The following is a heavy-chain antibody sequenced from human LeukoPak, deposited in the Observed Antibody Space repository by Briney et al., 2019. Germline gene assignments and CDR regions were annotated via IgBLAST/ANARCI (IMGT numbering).Heavy chain of an antibody. J-gene: IGHJ4*02. D-gene: IGHD3-10*01. CDR3: ARHYGSGSYYVFDY. CDR2: INHSGST. CDR1: GGSFSGYY. Sequence: SETLPLTCAVYGGSFSGYYWSWIRQPPGKGLEWIGEINHSGSTNYNPSPKSRVTISVDTSKNQFSLKLSSVTAADTAVYYCARHYGSGSYYVFDYWGQGTLVTVSS. V-gene: IGHV4-34*01.